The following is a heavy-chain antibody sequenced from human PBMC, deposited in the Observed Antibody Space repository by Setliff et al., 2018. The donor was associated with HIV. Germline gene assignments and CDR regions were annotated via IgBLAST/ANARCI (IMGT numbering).Heavy chain of an antibody. V-gene: IGHV4-34*01. D-gene: IGHD3-22*01. CDR2: INHSGST. Sequence: SETLSLTCAVYGGSFSGYYWSWIRQPPGKGLEWIGEINHSGSTNYNPALKSRVTISVDTSKNQFSLKLSSVTAADTAVYYCARGSGYFSYFDYWGQGTLVTVSS. J-gene: IGHJ4*02. CDR1: GGSFSGYY. CDR3: ARGSGYFSYFDY.